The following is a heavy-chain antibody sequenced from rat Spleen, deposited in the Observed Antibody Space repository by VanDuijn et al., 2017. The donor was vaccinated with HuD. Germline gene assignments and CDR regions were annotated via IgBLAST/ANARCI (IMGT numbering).Heavy chain of an antibody. V-gene: IGHV2-47*01. CDR1: GLSLTSES. D-gene: IGHD5-1*01. CDR2: IWSNGGT. Sequence: QVQLKESGPGLLQPSQTLSLTCTVSGLSLTSESVSWIRQPPGKGLEGMGVIWSNGGTDYNSPFKSRLIISRDTSKSQVFLRMNSLQYADTAMYFCASAGNWFAYWGRGTLVTVSS. CDR3: ASAGNWFAY. J-gene: IGHJ3*01.